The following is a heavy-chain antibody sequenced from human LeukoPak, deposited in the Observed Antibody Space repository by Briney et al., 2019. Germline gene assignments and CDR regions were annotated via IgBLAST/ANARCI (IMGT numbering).Heavy chain of an antibody. V-gene: IGHV1-2*06. CDR1: GYTFTGYY. D-gene: IGHD6-19*01. CDR3: ARDSSGWYDPNYYYYMGV. J-gene: IGHJ6*03. Sequence: ASVKVSCKASGYTFTGYYMHWVRQAPGQGLEWMGRINPNSGGTNYAQKFQGRVTMTRDTSISTAYMELSRLRSDDTAVYYCARDSSGWYDPNYYYYMGVWGKGTTVTVSS. CDR2: INPNSGGT.